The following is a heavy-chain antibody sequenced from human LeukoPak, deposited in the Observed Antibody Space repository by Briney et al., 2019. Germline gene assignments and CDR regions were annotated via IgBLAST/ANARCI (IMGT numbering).Heavy chain of an antibody. J-gene: IGHJ4*02. CDR3: AKSVSGYYYLNY. CDR1: EFTFDDYA. Sequence: SLRLSCAASEFTFDDYAMHWVRQAPGKGLEWVSGISWNSGSIGYADSVKGRFTISRDNAKNSLYLQMNSLRAEDTALYYCAKSVSGYYYLNYWGQGTLVTVSS. CDR2: ISWNSGSI. V-gene: IGHV3-9*01. D-gene: IGHD3-3*01.